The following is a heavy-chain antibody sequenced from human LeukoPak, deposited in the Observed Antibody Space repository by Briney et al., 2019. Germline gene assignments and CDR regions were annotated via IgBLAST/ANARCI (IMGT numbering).Heavy chain of an antibody. CDR1: GFTFSSYS. D-gene: IGHD2-21*02. V-gene: IGHV3-21*01. Sequence: GGSLRLSCAASGFTFSSYSMNWVRQAPGKGLEWVSSISSSSSYIYYADSVKGRFTISRDNAKNSLYLQMNSLRAEDTAVYYCARDGRTYCGCDCHNWFDPWGRGTLVTVS. CDR3: ARDGRTYCGCDCHNWFDP. J-gene: IGHJ5*02. CDR2: ISSSSSYI.